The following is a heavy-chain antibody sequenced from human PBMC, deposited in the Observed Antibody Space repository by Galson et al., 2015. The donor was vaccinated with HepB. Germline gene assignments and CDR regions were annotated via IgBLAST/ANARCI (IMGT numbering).Heavy chain of an antibody. Sequence: SLRLSCAASGFTFSSYSMNWVRQAPGKGLEWVSYISSSSSTIYYADSVKGRFTISRDNAKNSLYLQMNSLRAEDTAVYYCTAREYYYDSSGYYLENAFDIWGQGTMVTVSS. V-gene: IGHV3-48*04. CDR1: GFTFSSYS. J-gene: IGHJ3*02. D-gene: IGHD3-22*01. CDR2: ISSSSSTI. CDR3: TAREYYYDSSGYYLENAFDI.